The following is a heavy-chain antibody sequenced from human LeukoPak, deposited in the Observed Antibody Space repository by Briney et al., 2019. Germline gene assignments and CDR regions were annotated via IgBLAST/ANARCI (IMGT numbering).Heavy chain of an antibody. CDR3: AKNTPTYSTPEY. Sequence: GGSLRLSCAASGFTFSSYWMSWVRQAPGKGLEGVANIKQDGSEKYYVDSVKGRFTISRDNAKNSLYLQMNSLRAEDTAVYFCAKNTPTYSTPEYWGQGTLLTVSS. J-gene: IGHJ4*02. CDR1: GFTFSSYW. V-gene: IGHV3-7*01. CDR2: IKQDGSEK. D-gene: IGHD6-13*01.